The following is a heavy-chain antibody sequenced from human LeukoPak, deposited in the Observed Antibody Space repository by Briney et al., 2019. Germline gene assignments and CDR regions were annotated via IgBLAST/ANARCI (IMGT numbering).Heavy chain of an antibody. CDR3: ARAVDWNSPYFDY. Sequence: PSETLSLTCTVSGGSINSDYWSWIRQPPGKGLEWIGYIYYRGRSNYNPSLRSRVTLSIDTSKNHFSLKMTSVTAADTAVYYCARAVDWNSPYFDYWGQGTLVTVSS. J-gene: IGHJ4*02. D-gene: IGHD1-7*01. V-gene: IGHV4-59*01. CDR2: IYYRGRS. CDR1: GGSINSDY.